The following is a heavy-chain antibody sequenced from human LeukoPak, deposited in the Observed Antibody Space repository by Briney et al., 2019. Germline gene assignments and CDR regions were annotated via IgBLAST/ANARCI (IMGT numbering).Heavy chain of an antibody. D-gene: IGHD2-15*01. J-gene: IGHJ4*02. CDR1: GGSISSSSYY. CDR3: AGFIVVVVAATS. CDR2: IYYSGSA. V-gene: IGHV4-39*02. Sequence: SETLSLTCTVSGGSISSSSYYWGWIRQPPGQGLEWIRRIYYSGSAYYNPSLKCRVSIFVDTSKNHFSLKLSSVTAADTAVYYCAGFIVVVVAATSWGQGTLVTVSS.